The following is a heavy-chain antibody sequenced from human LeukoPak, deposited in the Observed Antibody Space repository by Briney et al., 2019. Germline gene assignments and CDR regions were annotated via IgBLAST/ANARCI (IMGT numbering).Heavy chain of an antibody. J-gene: IGHJ4*02. V-gene: IGHV3-64*01. CDR3: AREYCSGGSCQYYFDY. D-gene: IGHD2-15*01. CDR2: ISSDGGSP. CDR1: GFTFSSYA. Sequence: GGSLRLSCAASGFTFSSYAMHWVRQAPGKGLECVSGISSDGGSPFHVNSVKGRFTISRDNSKNTLYLQMGSLRAEDMAVYYCAREYCSGGSCQYYFDYWGQGTLVTVSS.